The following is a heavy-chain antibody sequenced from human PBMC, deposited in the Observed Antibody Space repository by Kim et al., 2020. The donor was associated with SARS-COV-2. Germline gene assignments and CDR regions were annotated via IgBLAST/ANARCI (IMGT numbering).Heavy chain of an antibody. D-gene: IGHD6-25*01. CDR3: ARLFSHGTSANFDY. V-gene: IGHV4-59*08. J-gene: IGHJ4*02. Sequence: PSLKSRVTISVDTSKNQFSLKLSSVTAADTAVYYCARLFSHGTSANFDYWGQGTLVTVSS.